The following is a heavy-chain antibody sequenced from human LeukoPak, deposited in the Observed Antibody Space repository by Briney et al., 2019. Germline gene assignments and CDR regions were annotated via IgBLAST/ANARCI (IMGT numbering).Heavy chain of an antibody. CDR3: AKDARRTNGWYFFDY. CDR1: GFAFSSLA. D-gene: IGHD6-19*01. CDR2: ISDSGSLT. J-gene: IGHJ4*02. V-gene: IGHV3-23*01. Sequence: PGGSLRLSCAASGFAFSSLAMGWVRQAPGQGLEWVSVISDSGSLTYYADSVKGRFTISRDNSKNTLFLQMNSLRAEDTAVYYCAKDARRTNGWYFFDYWGQGTQVTVSS.